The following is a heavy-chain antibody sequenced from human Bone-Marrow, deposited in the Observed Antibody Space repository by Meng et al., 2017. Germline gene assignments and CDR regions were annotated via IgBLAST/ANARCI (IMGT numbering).Heavy chain of an antibody. CDR2: ISGYNGNR. D-gene: IGHD5-12*01. Sequence: ASVKVSCKASGYTFTRHGISWVRQAPGQGLEWMGWISGYNGNRNYAQKLQDRVTMTTDTSTSTAYMELRSLRSDDTAVYYCARLRGYSGYDHDYWGQGTLVTVSS. CDR1: GYTFTRHG. CDR3: ARLRGYSGYDHDY. V-gene: IGHV1-18*01. J-gene: IGHJ4*02.